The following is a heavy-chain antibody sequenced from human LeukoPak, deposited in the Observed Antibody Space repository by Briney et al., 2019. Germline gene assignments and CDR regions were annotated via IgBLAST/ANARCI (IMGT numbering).Heavy chain of an antibody. V-gene: IGHV2-5*01. CDR1: GFSLATSRVG. J-gene: IGHJ4*02. CDR3: AHGYGDYDPYFDY. D-gene: IGHD4-17*01. Sequence: SGPTLVNPTQTLTLTCTFSGFSLATSRVGVGWIRQPPGKALEWLALIYWNDNKRYGPSLRSRLTVTKDTSKTQVFLTTTKMDPVDTATYYCAHGYGDYDPYFDYWGQGTLVTVSS. CDR2: IYWNDNK.